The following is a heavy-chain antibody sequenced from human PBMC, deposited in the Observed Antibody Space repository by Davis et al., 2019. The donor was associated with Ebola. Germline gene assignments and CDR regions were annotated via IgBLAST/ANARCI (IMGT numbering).Heavy chain of an antibody. J-gene: IGHJ3*02. CDR1: GYTLTELS. CDR3: ATSMYYYDSSGLRAFDI. CDR2: FDPEDGET. V-gene: IGHV1-24*01. D-gene: IGHD3-22*01. Sequence: ASVKVSCKVSGYTLTELSMHWVRQAPGKGLEWMGGFDPEDGETIYVQKFQGRVTMTEDTSTDTAYMELSSLRSEDTAVYYCATSMYYYDSSGLRAFDIWGQGTMVTVPS.